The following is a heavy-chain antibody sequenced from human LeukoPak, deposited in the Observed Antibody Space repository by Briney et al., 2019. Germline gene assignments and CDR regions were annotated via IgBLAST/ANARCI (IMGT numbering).Heavy chain of an antibody. J-gene: IGHJ3*02. CDR1: GYTFTGYY. D-gene: IGHD3-3*01. CDR3: ARVMGGLVIAAFDI. V-gene: IGHV1-2*02. CDR2: INPNSGGT. Sequence: GASVKVSCKASGYTFTGYYMHWVRQAPGQGLEWMGWINPNSGGTNYAQKFQGRVTMTRDTSISTAYMEPSRLRSDDTAVYYCARVMGGLVIAAFDIWGQGTMVTVSS.